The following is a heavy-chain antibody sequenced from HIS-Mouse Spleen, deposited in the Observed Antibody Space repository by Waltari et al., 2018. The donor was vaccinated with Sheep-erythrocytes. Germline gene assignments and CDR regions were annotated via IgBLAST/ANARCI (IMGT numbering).Heavy chain of an antibody. V-gene: IGHV3-43D*03. CDR3: AKDLTLVGAHYYYYYGMDV. J-gene: IGHJ6*02. D-gene: IGHD1-26*01. CDR1: GFTFDDYA. CDR2: ISWDGGST. Sequence: TASGFTFDDYAMHWVRQAPGKGLEWVSLISWDGGSTYYADSVKGRFTISRDNSKNSLYLQMNSLRAEDTALYYCAKDLTLVGAHYYYYYGMDVWGQGTPVTVSS.